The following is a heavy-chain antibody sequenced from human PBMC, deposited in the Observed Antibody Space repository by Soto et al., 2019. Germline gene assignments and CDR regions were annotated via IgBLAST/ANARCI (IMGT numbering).Heavy chain of an antibody. V-gene: IGHV1-69*13. D-gene: IGHD3-22*01. CDR1: GGTFTRYA. CDR3: AREREGSYYYNSSGYYLHY. J-gene: IGHJ4*02. CDR2: IIPIFGTA. Sequence: SVKVSGKASGGTFTRYAISCVVQAALQWLDWMGGIIPIFGTANYAQKFQGRVTITADESTSTAYMELSSLRSEDTAVYYCAREREGSYYYNSSGYYLHYWGQGTLVTVSS.